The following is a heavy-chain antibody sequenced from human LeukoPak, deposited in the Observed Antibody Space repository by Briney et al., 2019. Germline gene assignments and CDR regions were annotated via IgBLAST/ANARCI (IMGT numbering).Heavy chain of an antibody. V-gene: IGHV4-31*03. CDR2: IYYSGST. CDR1: GGSISSGGYY. Sequence: SETLSLTCTVSGGSISSGGYYWSWIRQHPGQGLEWIGSIYYSGSTYYNPSLKSRLTISVDTSKNQFSLKLTSVTAADTAVYYCARDLGGSGSYVFDYWGQGTLVTVSS. D-gene: IGHD3-10*01. J-gene: IGHJ4*02. CDR3: ARDLGGSGSYVFDY.